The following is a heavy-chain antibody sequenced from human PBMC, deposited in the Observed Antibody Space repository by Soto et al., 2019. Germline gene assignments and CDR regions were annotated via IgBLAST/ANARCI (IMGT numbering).Heavy chain of an antibody. CDR2: IYYSGST. CDR1: GGSVSSGSYY. J-gene: IGHJ6*02. CDR3: ASGRGYCSSTSCYGGYSSSWYYYYGMDV. V-gene: IGHV4-61*01. Sequence: PSETLSLTCTVSGGSVSSGSYYWSWIRQPPGKGLEWSGYIYYSGSTNYNPSLKSRVTISVDTSKNQFSLKLSSVTAADTAVYYCASGRGYCSSTSCYGGYSSSWYYYYGMDVWGQGTTVTVSS. D-gene: IGHD2-2*01.